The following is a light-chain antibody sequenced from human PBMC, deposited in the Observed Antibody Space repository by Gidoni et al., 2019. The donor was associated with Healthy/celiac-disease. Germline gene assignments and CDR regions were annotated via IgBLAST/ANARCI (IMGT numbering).Light chain of an antibody. V-gene: IGKV3-11*01. Sequence: EIVLTQSPATLSLSPGERATLSYRASQSVSSYLAWYQQKPGQAPRLLIYDASNRATGIPARFSGSVSGTDFTLTISSLEPEDFAVYYCQQRSNWPPYTFXQXTKLEIK. CDR3: QQRSNWPPYT. J-gene: IGKJ2*01. CDR1: QSVSSY. CDR2: DAS.